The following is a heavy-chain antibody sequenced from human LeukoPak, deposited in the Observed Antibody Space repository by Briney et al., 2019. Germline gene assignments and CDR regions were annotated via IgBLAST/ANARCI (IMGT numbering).Heavy chain of an antibody. CDR3: AKDPFDILTGYFDY. CDR1: GFTFDDYA. J-gene: IGHJ4*02. CDR2: ISWNSGSI. V-gene: IGHV3-9*01. Sequence: GGSLRLSCAVSGFTFDDYAMHWVRQAPGKGLEWVSGISWNSGSIGYADSVKGRFTISRDNAKNSLYLQMNSLRAEDTALYYCAKDPFDILTGYFDYWGQGTLVTVSS. D-gene: IGHD3-9*01.